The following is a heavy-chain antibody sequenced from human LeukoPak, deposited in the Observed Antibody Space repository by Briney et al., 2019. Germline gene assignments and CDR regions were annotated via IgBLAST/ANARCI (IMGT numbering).Heavy chain of an antibody. CDR1: GFTFSSYS. J-gene: IGHJ4*02. CDR2: ISSSSSYI. V-gene: IGHV3-21*04. CDR3: AKDIYTGSIQLWLED. Sequence: GGSLRLSCAASGFTFSSYSMNWVRQAPGKGLEWVSSISSSSSYIYYADSVKGRFTISRDNAKNSLYLQMNSLRAEDTAVYYCAKDIYTGSIQLWLEDWGQGTLVTVSS. D-gene: IGHD5-18*01.